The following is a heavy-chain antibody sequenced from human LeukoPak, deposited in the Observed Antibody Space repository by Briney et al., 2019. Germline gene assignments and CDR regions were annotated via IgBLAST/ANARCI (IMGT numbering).Heavy chain of an antibody. CDR3: ARDPLYDFWSGSIDY. J-gene: IGHJ4*02. CDR1: GYTFTSYA. Sequence: GASVKVSCKASGYTFTSYAIHWVRQAPGQRLEWMGWINAGNGNTKYSQKFQGRVTITRDTSASTAYMELSSLRSEDTAVHYCARDPLYDFWSGSIDYWGQGTLATVSS. CDR2: INAGNGNT. D-gene: IGHD3-3*01. V-gene: IGHV1-3*01.